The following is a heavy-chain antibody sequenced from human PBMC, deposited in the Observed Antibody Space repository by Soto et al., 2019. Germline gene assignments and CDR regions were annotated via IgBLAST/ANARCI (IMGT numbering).Heavy chain of an antibody. V-gene: IGHV4-39*01. CDR3: ARGYYDFFYGMDV. CDR2: IYYSGST. Sequence: SETLSLTCTVSGGSISSSSYYWGWIRQPPGKGLEWIGSIYYSGSTYYNPSLKSRVTISVDTSKNQFSLKLSSVTAADTAVYYCARGYYDFFYGMDVWGQGTTVTVSS. CDR1: GGSISSSSYY. J-gene: IGHJ6*02.